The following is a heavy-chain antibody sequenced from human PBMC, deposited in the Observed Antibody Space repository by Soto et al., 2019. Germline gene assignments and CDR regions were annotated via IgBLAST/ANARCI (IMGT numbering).Heavy chain of an antibody. Sequence: VQLLESGGGLVQPGGSLRLSCAASGFTFSSYAMHWVRQAPGKGLEWVAVISYDGSNKYYADSVKGRFTISRDNSKNTLYLQMNSLRAEDTAVYYCARDSCSGGSCYYFDYWGQGTLVTVSS. J-gene: IGHJ4*02. V-gene: IGHV3-30-3*01. D-gene: IGHD2-15*01. CDR1: GFTFSSYA. CDR3: ARDSCSGGSCYYFDY. CDR2: ISYDGSNK.